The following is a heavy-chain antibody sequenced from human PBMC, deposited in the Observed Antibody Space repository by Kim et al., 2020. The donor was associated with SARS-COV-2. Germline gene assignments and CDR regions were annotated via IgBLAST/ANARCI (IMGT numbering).Heavy chain of an antibody. V-gene: IGHV5-51*01. J-gene: IGHJ4*02. Sequence: PSFQGQVTISADKSISTAYLQWSSLKASDTAMYYCARSYYYGSGYYVDYWGQGTLVTVSS. CDR3: ARSYYYGSGYYVDY. D-gene: IGHD3-10*01.